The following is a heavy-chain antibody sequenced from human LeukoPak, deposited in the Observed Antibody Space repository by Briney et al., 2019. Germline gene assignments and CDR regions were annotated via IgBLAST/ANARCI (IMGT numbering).Heavy chain of an antibody. CDR1: GITFRSYG. D-gene: IGHD3-10*01. Sequence: PGGSLKLSCAASGITFRSYGMHWVRQAPGKGLEWVAVISYDGSHKYYADSVKGRFSISRDNSKNTLYLQMNSLRADDTAVYYCARDVGSGSYSASDYWGQGTLVTVSS. CDR3: ARDVGSGSYSASDY. J-gene: IGHJ4*02. CDR2: ISYDGSHK. V-gene: IGHV3-30*03.